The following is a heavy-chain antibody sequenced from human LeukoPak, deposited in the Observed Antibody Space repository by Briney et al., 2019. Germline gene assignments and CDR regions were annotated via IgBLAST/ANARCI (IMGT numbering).Heavy chain of an antibody. CDR2: INHSGST. J-gene: IGHJ6*03. CDR1: GGSFSGYY. Sequence: SETLSLTXAVYGGSFSGYYWSWIRQPPGKGLEWIGEINHSGSTNYNPSLKSRVTISVDTSKNQFSLKLSSVTAADTAVYYCARTEYSSSWYMDVWGKGTTVTVSS. CDR3: ARTEYSSSWYMDV. V-gene: IGHV4-34*01. D-gene: IGHD6-6*01.